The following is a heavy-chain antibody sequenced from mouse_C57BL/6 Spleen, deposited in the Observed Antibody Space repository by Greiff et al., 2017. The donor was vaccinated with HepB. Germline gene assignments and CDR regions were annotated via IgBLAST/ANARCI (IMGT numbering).Heavy chain of an antibody. J-gene: IGHJ2*01. CDR1: GYTFTSYW. CDR3: ARDGAITTVVATSDY. Sequence: QVQLQQPGAELVKPGASVKMSCKASGYTFTSYWITWVKQRPGQGLEWIGDIYPGSGSTNYNEKFKSKATLTVDTSSSTAYMQLSSLTSEDSAVYYCARDGAITTVVATSDYWGQGTTLTVSS. D-gene: IGHD1-1*01. V-gene: IGHV1-55*01. CDR2: IYPGSGST.